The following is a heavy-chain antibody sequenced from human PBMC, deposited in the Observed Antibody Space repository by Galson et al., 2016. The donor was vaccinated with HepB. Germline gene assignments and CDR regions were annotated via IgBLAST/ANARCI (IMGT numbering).Heavy chain of an antibody. J-gene: IGHJ6*02. D-gene: IGHD5-12*01. Sequence: LRLSCAASGFTFDEYAMHWVRQAPGKGLEWVSGISRNSGNIGYADSVKGRFTMSRDNAKNSLYLQMNSLRAEDTALYYCAKGLRFSYSYGMDVWGQGTMVTVSS. CDR3: AKGLRFSYSYGMDV. V-gene: IGHV3-9*01. CDR2: ISRNSGNI. CDR1: GFTFDEYA.